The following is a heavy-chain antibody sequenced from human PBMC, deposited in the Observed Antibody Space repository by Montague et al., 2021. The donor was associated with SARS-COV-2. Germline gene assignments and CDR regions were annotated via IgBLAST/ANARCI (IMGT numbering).Heavy chain of an antibody. Sequence: SLRLSCPASGFTFSRYTISWVRQAPGKGLVWVSGISGGGDRKYYADSVKGRLTISRDNSKNTVYVQMNSLRAEDTAVYYCAKFSRDSSGVAWGQGTLVTVPS. J-gene: IGHJ5*02. D-gene: IGHD3-22*01. CDR3: AKFSRDSSGVA. V-gene: IGHV3-23*01. CDR1: GFTFSRYT. CDR2: ISGGGDRK.